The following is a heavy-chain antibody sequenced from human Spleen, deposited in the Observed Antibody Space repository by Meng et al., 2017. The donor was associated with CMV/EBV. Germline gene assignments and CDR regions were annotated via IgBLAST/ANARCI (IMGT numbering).Heavy chain of an antibody. Sequence: SGPTLVKPTPTLTLTCTFSGFSLSTSGVGVGWIRQPPGKALEWLAGIYWNDDKRYSPSLKSRLTITKDTSKNQVVLTMTNMDPVDTATYYCAHDHYYDVSSGYHYNWFDPWGQGTLVTVSS. CDR1: GFSLSTSGVG. D-gene: IGHD3-3*01. J-gene: IGHJ5*02. CDR2: IYWNDDK. V-gene: IGHV2-5*01. CDR3: AHDHYYDVSSGYHYNWFDP.